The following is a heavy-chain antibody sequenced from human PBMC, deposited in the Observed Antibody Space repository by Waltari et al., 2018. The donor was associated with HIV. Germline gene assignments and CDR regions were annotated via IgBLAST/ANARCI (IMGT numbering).Heavy chain of an antibody. CDR1: GFTFTTYA. CDR3: AKLASGWYGY. J-gene: IGHJ4*02. V-gene: IGHV3-23*01. CDR2: ISGGGDRK. Sequence: EVQLLESGGGLVRPGGSLRLSCAASGFTFTTYAMTWVRQAPGKGLEWGSAISGGGDRKYYADSVKGRFTISRDNSKNTLYLQMNSLRAEDTAVYFCAKLASGWYGYWGQGTLVTVSS. D-gene: IGHD6-19*01.